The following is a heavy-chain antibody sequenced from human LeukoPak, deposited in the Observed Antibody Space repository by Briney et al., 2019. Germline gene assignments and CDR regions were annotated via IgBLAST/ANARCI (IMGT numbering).Heavy chain of an antibody. Sequence: PSETLSLTCTVSGGSISSSSYYWGWIRQPPGKGLEWIGSIYYSGSTYYNPSLKSRVTISVDTSKNQFSLKLSSVTAADTAVYYCARWGGPYDYVWGSYRWDAFDIWGQGTMVTVSS. J-gene: IGHJ3*02. CDR2: IYYSGST. CDR3: ARWGGPYDYVWGSYRWDAFDI. D-gene: IGHD3-16*02. CDR1: GGSISSSSYY. V-gene: IGHV4-39*01.